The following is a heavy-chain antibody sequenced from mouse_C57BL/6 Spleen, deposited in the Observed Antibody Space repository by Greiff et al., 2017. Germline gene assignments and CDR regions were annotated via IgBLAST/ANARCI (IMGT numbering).Heavy chain of an antibody. D-gene: IGHD2-4*01. Sequence: VQLKQSGPELVKPGASVKISCKASGYSFTGYYMNWVKQSPEKSLEWIGEINPSTGGTTYNQKFKAKDTLTVDKSSSTAYMQLKSLTSEDSAVYYCARRGDDYDEYYYAMDYWGQGTSVTVSS. CDR1: GYSFTGYY. CDR2: INPSTGGT. CDR3: ARRGDDYDEYYYAMDY. J-gene: IGHJ4*01. V-gene: IGHV1-42*01.